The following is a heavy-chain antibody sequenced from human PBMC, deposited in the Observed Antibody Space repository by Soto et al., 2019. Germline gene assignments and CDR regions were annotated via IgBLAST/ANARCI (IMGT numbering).Heavy chain of an antibody. CDR1: GFTFSSYA. D-gene: IGHD7-27*01. Sequence: GGSLRLSCAASGFTFSSYAMHWVRQAPGKGLEWVAVISYDGSNKYYADSVKGRFTISRDNSKNTLYLQMNSLRAEDTAVYYCARATGVGYYYYGMDVWGQGTTVTVSS. J-gene: IGHJ6*02. CDR2: ISYDGSNK. CDR3: ARATGVGYYYYGMDV. V-gene: IGHV3-30-3*01.